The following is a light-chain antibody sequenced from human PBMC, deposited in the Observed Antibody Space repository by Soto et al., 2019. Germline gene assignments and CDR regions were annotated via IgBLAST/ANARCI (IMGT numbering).Light chain of an antibody. Sequence: EIVLTQSPGTLSLSPGERATLSCRASQTVIDNYLAWYQHKPGQAPRLLIHGASWRATAIPDRFSGSGSGTDFTLSITRLEPEDFAVYYCQQRSNWPPQVTFGQGTRMEIK. J-gene: IGKJ5*01. CDR3: QQRSNWPPQVT. CDR1: QTVIDNY. CDR2: GAS. V-gene: IGKV3D-20*02.